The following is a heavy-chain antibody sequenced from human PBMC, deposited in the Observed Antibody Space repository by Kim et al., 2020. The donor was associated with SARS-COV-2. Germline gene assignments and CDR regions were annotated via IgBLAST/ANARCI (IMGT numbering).Heavy chain of an antibody. V-gene: IGHV4-31*03. Sequence: SETLSLTCTVSGGSVNSGIFYWSWIRQRPGKGLEWIGYISYSGSTYYNPSFKSRPTISLDTSKSHFSLKLSSVTAADTAVYYCARSDNYYGTGTYYFDY. CDR1: GGSVNSGIFY. J-gene: IGHJ4*01. CDR2: ISYSGST. CDR3: ARSDNYYGTGTYYFDY. D-gene: IGHD3-10*01.